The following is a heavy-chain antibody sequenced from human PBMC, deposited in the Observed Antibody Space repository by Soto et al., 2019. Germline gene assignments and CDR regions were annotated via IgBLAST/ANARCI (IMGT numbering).Heavy chain of an antibody. V-gene: IGHV1-24*01. J-gene: IGHJ6*03. CDR2: FDPEDGET. D-gene: IGHD3-3*01. CDR3: AIDTRFWSGYPNPFRYYYYYMDV. Sequence: ASVKVSCKVSGYTLTELSMHWVRQAPGKGLEWMGGFDPEDGETIYAQKFQGRVTMTEDTSTDTAYKELSSLRSEDTAVYYCAIDTRFWSGYPNPFRYYYYYMDVWGKGTTVTVPS. CDR1: GYTLTELS.